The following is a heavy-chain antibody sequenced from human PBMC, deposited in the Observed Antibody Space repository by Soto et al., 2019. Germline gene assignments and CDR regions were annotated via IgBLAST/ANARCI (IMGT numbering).Heavy chain of an antibody. Sequence: QVQLVQSGAEVKKPGSSVKVSCKASGGTFSSYAISWVRQAPGQGLEWMGGIIPIFGTANYAQKFQGRVTITAAETTSAAYMERSSLGSEDPAVYYCARSSCSGGSCYGDYYYYGMDVWGQGTTVTVSS. CDR1: GGTFSSYA. CDR3: ARSSCSGGSCYGDYYYYGMDV. V-gene: IGHV1-69*12. CDR2: IIPIFGTA. J-gene: IGHJ6*02. D-gene: IGHD2-15*01.